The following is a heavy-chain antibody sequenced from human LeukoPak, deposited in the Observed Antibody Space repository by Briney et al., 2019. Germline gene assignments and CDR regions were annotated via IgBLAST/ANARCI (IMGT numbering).Heavy chain of an antibody. D-gene: IGHD6-13*01. V-gene: IGHV3-23*01. Sequence: GGSLRLSCAASGFTFSSYAMSWVRQAPGKGLEWVSGISSSGSGGSTYYADSVKGRFTISRDNSKNTLYLQINSVRAEDTALYYCARAYSSSWYDFWGQGTLVTVSS. J-gene: IGHJ5*01. CDR1: GFTFSSYA. CDR2: ISSSGSGGST. CDR3: ARAYSSSWYDF.